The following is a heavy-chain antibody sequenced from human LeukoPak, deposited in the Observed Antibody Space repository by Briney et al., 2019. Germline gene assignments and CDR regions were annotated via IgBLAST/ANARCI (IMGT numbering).Heavy chain of an antibody. CDR2: ISGSGGSR. D-gene: IGHD4-17*01. Sequence: GGSLRLSCAASGFTFTSYGMSWVRQAPGKGLEWVSTISGSGGSRHYADFVKGRFAISRDNFKNTVSLQMNSLRAEDTAVYYCAKDLPDYGDYEVGYWGQGTLVTVSS. V-gene: IGHV3-23*01. CDR3: AKDLPDYGDYEVGY. J-gene: IGHJ4*02. CDR1: GFTFTSYG.